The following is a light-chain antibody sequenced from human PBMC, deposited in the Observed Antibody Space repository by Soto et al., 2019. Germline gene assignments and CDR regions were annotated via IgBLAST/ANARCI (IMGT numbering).Light chain of an antibody. J-gene: IGKJ4*01. CDR1: QDISNP. Sequence: DIQMTQSPSSLSASVGDRVTVTCQASQDISNPLSWYQQKPGKAPKLLIYDASKLETGVPSGFSGSGSGTDFTFTISSLQPENVATYYCQQHHSLPLTFGGGTKVEIK. V-gene: IGKV1-33*01. CDR2: DAS. CDR3: QQHHSLPLT.